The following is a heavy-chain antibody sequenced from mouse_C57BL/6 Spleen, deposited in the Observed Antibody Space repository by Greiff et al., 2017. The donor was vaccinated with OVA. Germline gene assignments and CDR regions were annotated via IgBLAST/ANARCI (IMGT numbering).Heavy chain of an antibody. V-gene: IGHV7-3*01. J-gene: IGHJ3*01. CDR1: GFTFTDYY. CDR2: IRNKANGYTT. CDR3: ARYIDERGFAY. Sequence: EVMLVESGGGLVQPGGSLSLSCAASGFTFTDYYMSWVRQPPGKALEWLGFIRNKANGYTTEYSASVKGRFTISRDNSQSILYLQMNALRAEDSATDYCARYIDERGFAYWGQGTLVTVSA.